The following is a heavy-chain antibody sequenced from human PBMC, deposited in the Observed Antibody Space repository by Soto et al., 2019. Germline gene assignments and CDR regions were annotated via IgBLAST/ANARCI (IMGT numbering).Heavy chain of an antibody. CDR2: IYYSGST. J-gene: IGHJ4*02. V-gene: IGHV4-39*01. Sequence: SVPISHPWTVSGVNISNSSYCRGWNRKTPGKGLEWIGSIYYSGSTHYIPSLKSRVTISVDASKNQFSLKLSSVTAADTAVYYCARLRRDGYNDYWGQGTLVTVSS. CDR1: GVNISNSSYC. D-gene: IGHD5-12*01. CDR3: ARLRRDGYNDY.